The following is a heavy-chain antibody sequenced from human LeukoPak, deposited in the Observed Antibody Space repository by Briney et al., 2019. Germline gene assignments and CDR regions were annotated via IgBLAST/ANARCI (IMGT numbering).Heavy chain of an antibody. J-gene: IGHJ3*02. D-gene: IGHD1-26*01. CDR1: GGSISSDDYY. CDR3: ARVGRIVGAAQDAFDI. CDR2: IYYSGST. V-gene: IGHV4-30-4*08. Sequence: ASETLPLTCTVSGGSISSDDYYWSWIRQPPGKGLEWIGYIYYSGSTYYNPSLKSRVTISVDTSKNQFSLKLSSVTAADTAVYYCARVGRIVGAAQDAFDIWGQGTMVTVSS.